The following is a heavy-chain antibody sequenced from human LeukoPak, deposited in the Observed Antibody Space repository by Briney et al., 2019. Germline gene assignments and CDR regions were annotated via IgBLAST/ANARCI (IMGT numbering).Heavy chain of an antibody. CDR3: ALTGVDDSSGYYYYFDY. CDR2: IYYSGST. CDR1: GGSISSSSYY. V-gene: IGHV4-39*01. J-gene: IGHJ4*02. D-gene: IGHD3-22*01. Sequence: PSETLSLTCTVSGGSISSSSYYWGWLRQPPGKGLEWIGSIYYSGSTYYNPSLKSRVTISVDTSKNQFSLKLSSVTAADTAVYYCALTGVDDSSGYYYYFDYWGQGTLVTVSS.